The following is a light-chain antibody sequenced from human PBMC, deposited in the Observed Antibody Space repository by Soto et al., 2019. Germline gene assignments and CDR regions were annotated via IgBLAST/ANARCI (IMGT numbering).Light chain of an antibody. CDR1: QTISSW. V-gene: IGKV1-5*01. Sequence: DIQMTQSPSTLSGSVGDRVTIPCRASQTISSWLAWYQQKPGKAPKLLIYAASTLQSGVPSRFSGSGSGTEFTLIISGLQPEDSATYYCQQYTNTNNPWMFGQGTKVDIK. J-gene: IGKJ1*01. CDR3: QQYTNTNNPWM. CDR2: AAS.